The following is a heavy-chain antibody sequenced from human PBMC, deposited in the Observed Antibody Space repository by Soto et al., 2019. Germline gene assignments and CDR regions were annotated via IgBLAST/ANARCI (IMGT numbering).Heavy chain of an antibody. CDR2: INHSGST. D-gene: IGHD4-17*01. J-gene: IGHJ6*03. CDR3: ARGPGDPFYYYYYYMDV. V-gene: IGHV4-34*01. Sequence: SETLSLTCAVYGGSFSGYYWIWIRQPPGKGLEWIGEINHSGSTNYNPSLKSRVTISVDTSKNQFSLKLSSVTAADTAVYYCARGPGDPFYYYYYYMDVWGKGTTVTVSS. CDR1: GGSFSGYY.